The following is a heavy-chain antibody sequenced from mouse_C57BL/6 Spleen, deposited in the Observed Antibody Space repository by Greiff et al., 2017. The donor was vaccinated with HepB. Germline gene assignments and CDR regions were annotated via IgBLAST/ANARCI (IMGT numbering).Heavy chain of an antibody. D-gene: IGHD1-1*01. V-gene: IGHV1-82*01. CDR3: ARGGSYYDDHFDV. J-gene: IGHJ1*03. CDR1: GYAFSSSW. Sequence: VKLMESGPELVKPGASVKISCKASGYAFSSSWMNWVKQRPGKGLEWIGRIYPGDGDTNYNGKFKGKATLTADKSSSTAYMQLSSLTSEDSAVYFCARGGSYYDDHFDVWGTGTTVTVSS. CDR2: IYPGDGDT.